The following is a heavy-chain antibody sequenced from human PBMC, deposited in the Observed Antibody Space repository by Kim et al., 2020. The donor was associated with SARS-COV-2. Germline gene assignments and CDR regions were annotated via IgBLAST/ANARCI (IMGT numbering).Heavy chain of an antibody. J-gene: IGHJ4*02. CDR3: EKSMGMIDFDY. D-gene: IGHD3-22*01. Sequence: KYYADSVKSRFTNSRDKSENTMYLQMNSLGAEDTAVYYCEKSMGMIDFDYWGQGTLVTVSS. V-gene: IGHV3-30*02.